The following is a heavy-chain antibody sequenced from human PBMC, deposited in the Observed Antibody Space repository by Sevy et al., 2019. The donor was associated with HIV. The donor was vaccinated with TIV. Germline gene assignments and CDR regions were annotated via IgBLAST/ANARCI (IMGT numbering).Heavy chain of an antibody. CDR3: MTAVATNGNF. CDR2: INQNGSVT. V-gene: IGHV3-7*01. Sequence: GGSLRLSCAASGFSLNSFWMNWVRQTPGKGLEWVANINQNGSVTYYVDSVKGRFTISRDNSRNLLYLQMTSLRVEDTALYHCMTAVATNGNFWGQGTLVSVSS. J-gene: IGHJ4*02. CDR1: GFSLNSFW. D-gene: IGHD2-15*01.